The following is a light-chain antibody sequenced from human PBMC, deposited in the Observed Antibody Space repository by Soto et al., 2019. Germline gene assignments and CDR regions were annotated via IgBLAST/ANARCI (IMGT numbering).Light chain of an antibody. CDR2: EVT. CDR1: SSDIGAHNF. CDR3: SPYTLSRTVV. Sequence: QSALTQPASVSGSPGQSITLSCAGTSSDIGAHNFVSWYHHHPGKAPKLIIYEVTKWPSGVSTRFSGPKAGNTASLTISGLQDDDEADYYCSPYTLSRTVVFGGGTKLTVL. V-gene: IGLV2-14*01. J-gene: IGLJ2*01.